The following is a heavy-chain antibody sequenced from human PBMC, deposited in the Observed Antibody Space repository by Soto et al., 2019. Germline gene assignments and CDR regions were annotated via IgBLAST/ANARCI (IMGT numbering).Heavy chain of an antibody. CDR3: ARGYSYGSYYFDY. Sequence: ASVKVSCKASGYTFTGYYMHWVRQAPGQGLEWMGWINPNSGGTNYAQKFQGWVTMTRDTSISTAYMELSRLRSDDTAVYYCARGYSYGSYYFDYWGQGTLVTVS. CDR1: GYTFTGYY. J-gene: IGHJ4*02. D-gene: IGHD5-18*01. V-gene: IGHV1-2*04. CDR2: INPNSGGT.